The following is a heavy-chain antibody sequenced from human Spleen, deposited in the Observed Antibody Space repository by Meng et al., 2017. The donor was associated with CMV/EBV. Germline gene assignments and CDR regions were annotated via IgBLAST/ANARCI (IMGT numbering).Heavy chain of an antibody. V-gene: IGHV4-59*01. Sequence: GSLRLSCTVSGGSISGDYWAWVRQPPGKGLEWIGYIYYKGDTKYNPSLKSPVTMSVDTSKNQFSLKLTSVTATDTAVYFCAREPDYWGQGILVTVSS. J-gene: IGHJ4*02. CDR2: IYYKGDT. CDR1: GGSISGDY. CDR3: AREPDY.